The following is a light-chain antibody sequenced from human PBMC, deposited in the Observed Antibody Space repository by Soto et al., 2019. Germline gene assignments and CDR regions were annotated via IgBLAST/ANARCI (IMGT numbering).Light chain of an antibody. CDR3: QNYNDSRWT. Sequence: EIVMTQSPATLSVSPGEGATLSSRASQSISSMLAWYQQKPGQAPRLLIYAASTRATGVPARFSGSGSGTEFTLTISSLQSEDLAVYYCQNYNDSRWTFGQGTKVEI. V-gene: IGKV3-15*01. CDR2: AAS. CDR1: QSISSM. J-gene: IGKJ1*01.